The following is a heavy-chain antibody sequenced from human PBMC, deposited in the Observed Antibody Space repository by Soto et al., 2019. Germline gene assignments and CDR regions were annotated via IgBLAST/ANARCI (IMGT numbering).Heavy chain of an antibody. CDR1: GFTFSSYA. CDR2: ISYDGSNK. V-gene: IGHV3-30-3*01. CDR3: ARDLRDGSGWADY. J-gene: IGHJ4*02. D-gene: IGHD6-19*01. Sequence: PGGSLRLSCAASGFTFSSYAMHWVRQAPGKGLEWVAVISYDGSNKYYADSVKGRFTISRDNSKNTLYLQMNSLRAEDTAVYYCARDLRDGSGWADYWGQGTLVTVSS.